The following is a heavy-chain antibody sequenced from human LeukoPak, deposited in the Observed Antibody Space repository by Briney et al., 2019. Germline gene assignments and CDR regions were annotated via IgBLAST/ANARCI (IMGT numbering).Heavy chain of an antibody. J-gene: IGHJ4*02. CDR2: INHSGST. V-gene: IGHV4-34*01. Sequence: SETLSLTCAVNGGSFSGYYWSWIRQPPGKGLEWIGEINHSGSTNYNPSLKSRVTISVDTSKNQFSLKLSSVTAADTAVYYCARESGYCSSTSCYEYFDYWGQGTLVTVSS. CDR3: ARESGYCSSTSCYEYFDY. CDR1: GGSFSGYY. D-gene: IGHD2-2*01.